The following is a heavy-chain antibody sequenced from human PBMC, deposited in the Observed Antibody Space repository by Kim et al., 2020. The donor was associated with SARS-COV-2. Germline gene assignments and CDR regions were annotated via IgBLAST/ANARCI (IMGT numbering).Heavy chain of an antibody. Sequence: SETLSLTCTVSGGSITSSSYHWGWIRQSPGKGLEWIGSMYYTGSTYNNPSLKSRVTMSVDTSKNQFSLSLRSVTAADTAVYYCASPKCSSSTCYTEIAYWGQGTLVTVSS. D-gene: IGHD2-15*01. CDR2: MYYTGST. CDR1: GGSITSSSYH. V-gene: IGHV4-39*01. CDR3: ASPKCSSSTCYTEIAY. J-gene: IGHJ4*02.